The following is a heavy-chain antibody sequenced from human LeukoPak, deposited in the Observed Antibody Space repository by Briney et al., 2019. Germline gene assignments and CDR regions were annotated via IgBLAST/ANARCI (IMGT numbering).Heavy chain of an antibody. V-gene: IGHV1-18*01. D-gene: IGHD2-2*01. CDR1: GYTSTTYG. CDR3: ARDREVVVPAAWHY. J-gene: IGHJ4*02. Sequence: ASVKVSCKASGYTSTTYGLSWVRQAPGQGLEWMGWISGYNGNTNYAQSLQGRVTMTADTSSNTAYMELRSLRPDDTAVYYCARDREVVVPAAWHYWGQGTLVTVSS. CDR2: ISGYNGNT.